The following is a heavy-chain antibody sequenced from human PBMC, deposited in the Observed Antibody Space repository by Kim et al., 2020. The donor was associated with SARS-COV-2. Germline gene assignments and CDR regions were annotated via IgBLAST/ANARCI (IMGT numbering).Heavy chain of an antibody. CDR2: IYYSGST. Sequence: SETLSLTCTVSGGSISSGGYYWSWIRQHPGKGLEWIGYIYYSGSTYYNPSLKSRVTISVDTSKNQFSLKLSSVTAADTAVYYCARNTMIVVVNPYFDYWGQGTLVTVSS. J-gene: IGHJ4*02. D-gene: IGHD3-22*01. CDR3: ARNTMIVVVNPYFDY. CDR1: GGSISSGGYY. V-gene: IGHV4-31*03.